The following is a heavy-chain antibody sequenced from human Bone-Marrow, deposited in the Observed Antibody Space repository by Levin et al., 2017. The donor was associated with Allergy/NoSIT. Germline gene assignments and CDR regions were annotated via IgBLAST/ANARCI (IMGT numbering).Heavy chain of an antibody. V-gene: IGHV4-31*03. CDR1: GGSINSGNYY. D-gene: IGHD3-3*01. Sequence: PSETLSLTCTVSGGSINSGNYYWTWIRQHPGKGLEWIGYISYSGNTFYNASLKSRLTISVDTSKTHFSLRLNSVTAADTAVYYCARGITIFGVVLAVNDAFDIWGQGTMVTVSS. J-gene: IGHJ3*02. CDR2: ISYSGNT. CDR3: ARGITIFGVVLAVNDAFDI.